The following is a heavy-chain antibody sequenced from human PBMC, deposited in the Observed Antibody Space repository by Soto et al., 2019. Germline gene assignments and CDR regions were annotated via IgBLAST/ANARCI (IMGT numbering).Heavy chain of an antibody. CDR1: GYTFTSYA. CDR2: INAGNGNT. V-gene: IGHV1-3*01. J-gene: IGHJ3*02. CDR3: ARVSSSWYEGRAFDI. Sequence: QVQLVQSGAEVKKPGASVKVSCKASGYTFTSYAMHWVRQAPGQRLEWLGWINAGNGNTKYSQKFQGRVTITRDTSASTAYMELSSLRSEDTAVYYCARVSSSWYEGRAFDIWGQGTMVTVSS. D-gene: IGHD6-13*01.